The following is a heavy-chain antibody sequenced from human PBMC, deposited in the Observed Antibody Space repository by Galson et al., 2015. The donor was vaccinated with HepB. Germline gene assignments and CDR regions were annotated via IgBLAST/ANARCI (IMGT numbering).Heavy chain of an antibody. CDR2: IYHSGST. CDR3: ARGDGGGAYYGDHVLWFDP. D-gene: IGHD4-17*01. J-gene: IGHJ5*02. CDR1: GGSISSGGYS. Sequence: LSLTCAVSGGSISSGGYSWSWLRQPPGKGLEWIGYIYHSGSTYYTPSLKSRVTISVDRSKNQFSLKLSSATAADTAVYYCARGDGGGAYYGDHVLWFDPWGQGTLVTVSS. V-gene: IGHV4-30-2*01.